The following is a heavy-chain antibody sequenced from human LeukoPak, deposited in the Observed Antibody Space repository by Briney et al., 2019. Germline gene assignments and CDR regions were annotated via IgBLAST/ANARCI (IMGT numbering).Heavy chain of an antibody. CDR1: GFTFSSYG. CDR2: IWYDGSNK. J-gene: IGHJ4*02. D-gene: IGHD3-10*01. Sequence: GGSLRLSCAASGFTFSSYGMHWVRQAPGKGLEWVAVIWYDGSNKYYADSVKGRFTISRDNSKNTLYLQMNSLRAEDTAVYYCAKTGGEYYYGSGSYSYFDYWGQGTLVTVSS. V-gene: IGHV3-33*06. CDR3: AKTGGEYYYGSGSYSYFDY.